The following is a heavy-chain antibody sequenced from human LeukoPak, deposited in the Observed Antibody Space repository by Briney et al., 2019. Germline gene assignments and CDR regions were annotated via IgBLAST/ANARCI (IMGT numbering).Heavy chain of an antibody. D-gene: IGHD1-26*01. CDR2: IYYSWST. J-gene: IGHJ2*01. V-gene: IGHV4-61*01. CDR1: NGSVSSGTYY. Sequence: SETLSLTCSVSNGSVSSGTYYWSWLRQPPGKGLEWIGYIYYSWSTTYNPSLKSRVTISVDTSKNQFSLKLNSVTAADTAVYYCVRRQWELQYFDLWGRGTLVAVSS. CDR3: VRRQWELQYFDL.